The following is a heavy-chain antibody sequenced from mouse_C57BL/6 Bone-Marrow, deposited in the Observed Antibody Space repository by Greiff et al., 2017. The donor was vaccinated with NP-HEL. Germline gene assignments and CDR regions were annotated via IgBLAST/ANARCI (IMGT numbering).Heavy chain of an antibody. Sequence: VQLQQSGAELVRPGASVKLSCTASGFNIKDDYMHWVKQRPEQGLEWIGWIDPENGDTEYASKFQGKATITADTSSNTAYLQLSSLTSEDTAVYYCTTDYYYGSSCFDYWGQGTTLTVSS. CDR2: IDPENGDT. CDR1: GFNIKDDY. CDR3: TTDYYYGSSCFDY. J-gene: IGHJ2*01. D-gene: IGHD1-1*01. V-gene: IGHV14-4*01.